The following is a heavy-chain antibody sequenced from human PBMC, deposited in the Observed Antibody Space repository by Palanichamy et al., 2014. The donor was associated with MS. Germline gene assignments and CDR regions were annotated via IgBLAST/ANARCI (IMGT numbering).Heavy chain of an antibody. CDR2: INPNSGGT. V-gene: IGHV1-2*02. J-gene: IGHJ4*02. D-gene: IGHD2-2*03. CDR3: ARLLPLDIVVVPAAISQNY. CDR1: GYTFTGYY. Sequence: QVQLVQSGAEVKKPGASVKVSCKASGYTFTGYYMHWVRQAPGQGLEWMGWINPNSGGTNYAQKFQGRVTMTRDTSISTAYMELSRLRSDDTAVYYCARLLPLDIVVVPAAISQNYWGQGTLVTVSS.